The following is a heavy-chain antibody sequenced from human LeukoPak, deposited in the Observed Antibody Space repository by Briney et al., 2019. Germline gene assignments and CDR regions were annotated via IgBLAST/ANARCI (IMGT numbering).Heavy chain of an antibody. CDR3: ARCLSRCNNGFDI. CDR1: GGSISSYY. D-gene: IGHD2/OR15-2a*01. CDR2: IYYSGST. V-gene: IGHV4-59*01. J-gene: IGHJ3*02. Sequence: PSETLSLTCTVSGGSISSYYWSWIRQPPGKGLEWFGHIYYSGSTTYNPSLKSRVTISVDTSKNQFSLKLSSVTAADTAVYYCARCLSRCNNGFDIWGQGTMVTVSS.